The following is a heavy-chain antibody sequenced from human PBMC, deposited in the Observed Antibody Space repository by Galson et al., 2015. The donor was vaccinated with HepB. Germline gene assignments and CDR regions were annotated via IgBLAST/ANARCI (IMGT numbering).Heavy chain of an antibody. CDR1: GFTFSSYR. J-gene: IGHJ6*03. CDR2: IKQDGSEK. D-gene: IGHD6-13*01. CDR3: ARARGIAAAGLAPGNYYMDV. V-gene: IGHV3-7*01. Sequence: SLRLSCAASGFTFSSYRMSWVRQAPGKGLEWAANIKQDGSEKYYVDSVKGRFTISRDNAKNSLYLQMNSLRAEDTAVYYCARARGIAAAGLAPGNYYMDVWGKGTTVTVSS.